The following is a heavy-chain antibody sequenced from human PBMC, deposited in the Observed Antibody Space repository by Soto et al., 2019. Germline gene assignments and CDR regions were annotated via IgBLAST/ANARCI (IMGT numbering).Heavy chain of an antibody. V-gene: IGHV4-31*03. Sequence: SETLSLTCTVSGGSISSGDYYWSWIRQHPGKGLEWIGYIYYIGSTYYNPSLKGRVTISVDTPPNQFSLKLSSVTAADTAAPYCAGWGLWFGAPGGMDGWGQLTTVTVAS. D-gene: IGHD3-10*01. J-gene: IGHJ6*02. CDR3: AGWGLWFGAPGGMDG. CDR1: GGSISSGDYY. CDR2: IYYIGST.